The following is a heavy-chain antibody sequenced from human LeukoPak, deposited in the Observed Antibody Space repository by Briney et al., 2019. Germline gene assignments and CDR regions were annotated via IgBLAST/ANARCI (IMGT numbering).Heavy chain of an antibody. CDR1: GYSFTSYW. J-gene: IGHJ4*02. CDR3: ASGVRTVTTTFDY. CDR2: IYPGDSDT. V-gene: IGHV5-51*01. D-gene: IGHD4-11*01. Sequence: GASLQISCKGSGYSFTSYWIGWVRQMPGKGLEWMGIIYPGDSDTRYSPSFQGQVTISADKSISTAYLQWSSLKASDTAMYYCASGVRTVTTTFDYWGQGTLVTVSS.